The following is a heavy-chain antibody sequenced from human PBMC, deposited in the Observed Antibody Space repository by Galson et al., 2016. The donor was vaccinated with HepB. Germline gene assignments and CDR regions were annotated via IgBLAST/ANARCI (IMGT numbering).Heavy chain of an antibody. J-gene: IGHJ4*02. CDR2: ISSDGSNN. CDR1: GFTFSSYA. D-gene: IGHD3-16*02. Sequence: SLRLSCAASGFTFSSYAMHWVRQAPGKGLEWVAVISSDGSNNFYADSVQGRFTISRDNSKNTLYLQMNSLRAEDTAVYYCARDDDYGWGTYRYTRTVPQYYFDYWGQGTLVTVSS. CDR3: ARDDDYGWGTYRYTRTVPQYYFDY. V-gene: IGHV3-30-3*01.